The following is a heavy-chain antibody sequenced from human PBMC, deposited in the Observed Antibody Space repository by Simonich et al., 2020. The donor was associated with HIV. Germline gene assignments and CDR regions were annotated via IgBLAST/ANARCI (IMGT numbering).Heavy chain of an antibody. Sequence: QLQLQESGPGLVKPSETLSLTCTVSSDSISSSSYYWGWIRQPPGKGLGWIGSIYFIGSTCYNPSPKSRVTISVDTSKNQSSLNLSSVTAADTAVYYCARPGLAVAGPTYWYFDLWGRGTLVTVSS. CDR1: SDSISSSSYY. D-gene: IGHD6-19*01. V-gene: IGHV4-39*01. CDR2: IYFIGST. CDR3: ARPGLAVAGPTYWYFDL. J-gene: IGHJ2*01.